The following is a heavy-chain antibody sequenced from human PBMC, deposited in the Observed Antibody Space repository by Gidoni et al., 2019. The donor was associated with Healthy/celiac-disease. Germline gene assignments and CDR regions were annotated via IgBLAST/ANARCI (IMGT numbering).Heavy chain of an antibody. CDR3: ASGGIEWLRFPFDY. D-gene: IGHD5-12*01. Sequence: QVQLVQSGAEVTKPGSSVQVSCKASGGTLSSYDISWLRQAPGQGLEWMGGIISIFGTANYEQKFQGRVTITADESTSTAYMELSSLRSEDTAVVYCASGGIEWLRFPFDYWGQGTLVTVSS. CDR1: GGTLSSYD. V-gene: IGHV1-69*01. J-gene: IGHJ4*02. CDR2: IISIFGTA.